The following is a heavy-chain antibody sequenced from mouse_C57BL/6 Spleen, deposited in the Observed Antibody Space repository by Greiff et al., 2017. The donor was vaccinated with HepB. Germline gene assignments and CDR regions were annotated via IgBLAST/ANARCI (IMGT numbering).Heavy chain of an antibody. J-gene: IGHJ3*01. CDR1: GYSITSGYY. Sequence: VQLKESGPGLVKPSQSLSLTCSVTGYSITSGYYWNWIRQFPGNKLEWMGYISYDGSNNYNPSLKNRISITRDTAKNQFFLKLNSVTTEDTATYYCARDQGGSRSWFAYWGQGTLVTVSA. CDR3: ARDQGGSRSWFAY. CDR2: ISYDGSN. D-gene: IGHD1-1*01. V-gene: IGHV3-6*01.